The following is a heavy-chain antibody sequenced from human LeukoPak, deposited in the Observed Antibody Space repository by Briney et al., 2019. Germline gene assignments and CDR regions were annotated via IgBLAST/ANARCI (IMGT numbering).Heavy chain of an antibody. J-gene: IGHJ4*02. CDR1: GGSFSGYY. CDR2: INHSGST. Sequence: SETLSLTCAVYGGSFSGYYWTWIRQPPGKGLEWIGKINHSGSTNYNPSLKSRVTISVDTSKNQFSLKLSSVTAADTAVYYCARGQPTYSSSWYANYWGQGTLVTVSS. CDR3: ARGQPTYSSSWYANY. V-gene: IGHV4-34*01. D-gene: IGHD6-13*01.